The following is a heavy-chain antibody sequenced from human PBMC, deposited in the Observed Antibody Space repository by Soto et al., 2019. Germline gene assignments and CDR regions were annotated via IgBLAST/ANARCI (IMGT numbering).Heavy chain of an antibody. CDR2: IYYSGST. V-gene: IGHV4-39*01. D-gene: IGHD2-15*01. CDR3: ARLGIVVVVAAYDEY. Sequence: QLQLQESGPGLVKPSETLSLTCTVSGGSISSSRYYWGWIRQPPGKGLEWIGSIYYSGSTYYNPSLKSRVTITVDTSKNQFSLKLSSVTAADTAVYYCARLGIVVVVAAYDEYWGQGTLVTVSS. J-gene: IGHJ4*02. CDR1: GGSISSSRYY.